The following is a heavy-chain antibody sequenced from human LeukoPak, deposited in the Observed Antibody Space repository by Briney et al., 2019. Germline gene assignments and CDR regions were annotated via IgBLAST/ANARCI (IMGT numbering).Heavy chain of an antibody. D-gene: IGHD1-14*01. CDR2: IKSKTDGGTA. CDR1: GFTFINAW. Sequence: GGSLRLSCAASGFTFINAWMSWVRQAPGKGLEWVGRIKSKTDGGTANYAAPVKARFIISRDDSKIMLYLQMNNLKTEDTAVYYCTTDTGGFWGQGTLVTVSS. V-gene: IGHV3-15*01. J-gene: IGHJ4*02. CDR3: TTDTGGF.